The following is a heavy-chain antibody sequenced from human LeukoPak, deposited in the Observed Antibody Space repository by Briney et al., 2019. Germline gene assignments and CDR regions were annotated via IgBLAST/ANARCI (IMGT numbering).Heavy chain of an antibody. V-gene: IGHV3-33*01. CDR2: IWYDGSNK. D-gene: IGHD5-12*01. Sequence: RGGSLRLSCAASGFSFSSYGMHWVRQAPGKGLEWVAVIWYDGSNKNYAHSVKGRFTISRDNSKNTLYLQMNSLRVEDTAVYYCASHGGLWGQGTLVTVSS. CDR3: ASHGGL. J-gene: IGHJ4*02. CDR1: GFSFSSYG.